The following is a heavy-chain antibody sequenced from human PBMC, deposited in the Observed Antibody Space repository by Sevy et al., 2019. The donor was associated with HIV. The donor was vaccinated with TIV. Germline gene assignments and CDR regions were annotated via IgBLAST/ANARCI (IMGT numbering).Heavy chain of an antibody. CDR3: ARHRDYVTMVRGIDQ. CDR2: MYYSGST. D-gene: IGHD3-10*01. Sequence: SETLSLTCTVSGGSISSSGSYWGWIRQPPGKGLEWIGSMYYSGSTYHSPSLKTRITISVDTSKNQFSLRLSSVIAADTAVYYCARHRDYVTMVRGIDQWGQGTLVTISS. J-gene: IGHJ4*02. V-gene: IGHV4-39*01. CDR1: GGSISSSGSY.